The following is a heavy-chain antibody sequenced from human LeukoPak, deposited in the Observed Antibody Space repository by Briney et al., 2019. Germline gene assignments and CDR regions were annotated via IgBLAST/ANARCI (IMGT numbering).Heavy chain of an antibody. CDR1: GFTFSNYG. J-gene: IGHJ6*02. D-gene: IGHD3-10*01. CDR3: AKLSANYYGSGSYYPDGMDV. V-gene: IGHV3-30*18. CDR2: ISSDASNK. Sequence: PGKSLRLSCAASGFTFSNYGIHWDRQAPGKGLEWVAVISSDASNKYYADSVKGRFTISRDNSKNTLYLQMNSLRAEDTAVYYCAKLSANYYGSGSYYPDGMDVWGQGTTVTVSS.